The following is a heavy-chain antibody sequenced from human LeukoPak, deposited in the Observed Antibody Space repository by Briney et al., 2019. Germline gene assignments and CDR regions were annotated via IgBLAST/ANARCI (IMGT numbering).Heavy chain of an antibody. D-gene: IGHD6-19*01. Sequence: GGSLRLSCAASGFTFSSYWMSWVRQAPGKGLEWVANIKQDGSEKWYVDYVKGRFTISRDNAKNSLYLQMNSPRVEDTAVYYCAREFRSGYNSRWFDYWGQGTLVTVSS. CDR1: GFTFSSYW. CDR2: IKQDGSEK. V-gene: IGHV3-7*01. CDR3: AREFRSGYNSRWFDY. J-gene: IGHJ5*01.